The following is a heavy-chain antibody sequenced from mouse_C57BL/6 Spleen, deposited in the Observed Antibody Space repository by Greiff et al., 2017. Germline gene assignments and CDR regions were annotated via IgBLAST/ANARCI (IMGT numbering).Heavy chain of an antibody. D-gene: IGHD2-4*01. Sequence: VKLQQPGTELVKPGASVKLSCKASGYTFTSYWMHWVKQRPGQGLEWIGNINPSNGGTNYNEKFKSKATLTVDKSSSTAYMQLSSLTSEDSAVYYCARSYYDYDDFYYAMDYWGQGTSVTVSS. CDR1: GYTFTSYW. V-gene: IGHV1-53*01. J-gene: IGHJ4*01. CDR3: ARSYYDYDDFYYAMDY. CDR2: INPSNGGT.